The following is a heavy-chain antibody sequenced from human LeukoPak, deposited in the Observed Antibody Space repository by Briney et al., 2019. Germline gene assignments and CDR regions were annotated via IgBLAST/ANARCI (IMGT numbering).Heavy chain of an antibody. CDR3: ARDAGYCTGGSCWYFDH. CDR1: GYPFTSYY. V-gene: IGHV1-46*01. CDR2: INPSGGTT. J-gene: IGHJ4*02. Sequence: ASVKVSCKASGYPFTSYYMHWVRQAPGQGLEWMGVINPSGGTTSYAQKFQGRVTMTRDTSTSTAYMELSRLRSDDTAMYYCARDAGYCTGGSCWYFDHWGQGTLVTVSS. D-gene: IGHD2-15*01.